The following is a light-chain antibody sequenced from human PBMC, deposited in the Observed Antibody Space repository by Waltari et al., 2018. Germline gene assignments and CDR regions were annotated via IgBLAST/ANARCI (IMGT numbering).Light chain of an antibody. V-gene: IGKV3-15*01. CDR2: AAS. CDR3: QQYNNWWT. CDR1: HSVGSR. Sequence: IVMTQSPATLSASPGERATVSCRASHSVGSRLAWYQQKPGQSPRLLIYAASTRATGTPARFSGSGSGTHLTLTISSLQSEDFAVYYCQQYNNWWTFGQGTKVEIK. J-gene: IGKJ1*01.